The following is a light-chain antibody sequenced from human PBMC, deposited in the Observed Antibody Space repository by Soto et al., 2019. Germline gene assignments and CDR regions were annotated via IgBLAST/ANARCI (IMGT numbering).Light chain of an antibody. CDR1: QSVSTY. Sequence: EILLTQSPATLSLSPGETATLSCRASQSVSTYLAWYQQKPGQPPRLLIYDASNRATGVPARFSGSGSGTDFTLTISSLEPEDFAVYYCQQRSNWPITFGQGTKLEIK. CDR2: DAS. CDR3: QQRSNWPIT. V-gene: IGKV3-11*01. J-gene: IGKJ2*01.